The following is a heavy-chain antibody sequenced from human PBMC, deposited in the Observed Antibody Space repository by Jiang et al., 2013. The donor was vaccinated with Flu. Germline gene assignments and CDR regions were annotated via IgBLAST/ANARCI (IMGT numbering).Heavy chain of an antibody. D-gene: IGHD3-16*01. CDR2: IYPGDSDT. V-gene: IGHV5-51*01. CDR3: ARRLWAAPSGMDV. J-gene: IGHJ6*02. Sequence: WMGIIYPGDSDTRYSPSFQGQVTISADKSISTAYLQWSSLKASDTAMYYCARRLWAAPSGMDVWGQGTTVTVSS.